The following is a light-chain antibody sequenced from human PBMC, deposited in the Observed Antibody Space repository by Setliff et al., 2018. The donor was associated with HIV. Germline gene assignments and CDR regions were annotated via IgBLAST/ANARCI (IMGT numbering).Light chain of an antibody. CDR2: EVT. Sequence: QSVLTQPASMSGSPGQSSXXXXPGSSDDVXXXXYVSWYQQHPGKAPKLIIYEVTVRPSGVSSRFSGSKSGNTASLTLSXXQTEDEADYYCASYTSRXXYVFGTGTKVTVL. CDR3: ASYTSRXXYV. V-gene: IGLV2-14*01. CDR1: SDDVXXXXY. J-gene: IGLJ1*01.